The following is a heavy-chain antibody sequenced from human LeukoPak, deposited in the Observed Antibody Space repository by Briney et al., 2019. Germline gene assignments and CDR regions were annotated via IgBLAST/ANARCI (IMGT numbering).Heavy chain of an antibody. V-gene: IGHV4-59*08. D-gene: IGHD2-8*01. Sequence: SEPLSLTCAVSGGPISDYYWSWIRQPPGKGLEWIAYIHNNGNTNSNPPLKSRVTISIDTSKNQFSLKLTSVTAADTAVYYCARHTVSRAGGDFDYWGQGTLVT. CDR2: IHNNGNT. J-gene: IGHJ4*02. CDR3: ARHTVSRAGGDFDY. CDR1: GGPISDYY.